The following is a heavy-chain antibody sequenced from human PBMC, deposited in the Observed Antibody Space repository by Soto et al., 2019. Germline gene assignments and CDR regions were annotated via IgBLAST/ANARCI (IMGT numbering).Heavy chain of an antibody. Sequence: SVKVSCKASGYTFTSYAMHWVRQAPGQRLEWMGWINAGNGNTKYSQKFQGRVTITRDTSASTAYMELSSLRSEDTAVYYCARPGRGYCSSTSCWSLGFDPWGQGTLVTVSS. CDR1: GYTFTSYA. CDR2: INAGNGNT. CDR3: ARPGRGYCSSTSCWSLGFDP. D-gene: IGHD2-2*01. J-gene: IGHJ5*02. V-gene: IGHV1-3*01.